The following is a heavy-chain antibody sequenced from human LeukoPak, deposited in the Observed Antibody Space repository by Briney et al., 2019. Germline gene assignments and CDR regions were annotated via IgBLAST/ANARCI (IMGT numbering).Heavy chain of an antibody. V-gene: IGHV4-39*01. CDR1: GGSISSSSYY. J-gene: IGHJ5*01. Sequence: SETLSLTCTVSGGSISSSSYYWGWIRQPPGKGLEWIRSIYYSGSTYYNPSLKSRVTISVDTSKNQFSLKLSSVTAADTAVYYWARPNNWNHEGFDSWGQGTLVTVSS. D-gene: IGHD1-14*01. CDR3: ARPNNWNHEGFDS. CDR2: IYYSGST.